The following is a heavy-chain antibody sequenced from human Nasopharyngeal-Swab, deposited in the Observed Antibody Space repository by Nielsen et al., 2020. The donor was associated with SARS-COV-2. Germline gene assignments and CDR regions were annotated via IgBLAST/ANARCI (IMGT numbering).Heavy chain of an antibody. Sequence: GGSLRLSCAASGFTVSSNYMSWVRQAPGKGLEWVSVIYSGGSTYYADSVKGRLTISRDNSKNTLYPQMNSLRAEDTAVYYCARASYYDSSGYYLYYFDYWGQGTLVTVSS. CDR1: GFTVSSNY. D-gene: IGHD3-22*01. J-gene: IGHJ4*02. CDR2: IYSGGST. CDR3: ARASYYDSSGYYLYYFDY. V-gene: IGHV3-53*01.